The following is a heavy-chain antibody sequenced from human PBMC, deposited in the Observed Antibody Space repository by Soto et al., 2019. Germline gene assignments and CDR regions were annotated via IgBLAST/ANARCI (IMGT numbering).Heavy chain of an antibody. Sequence: SETLSLTCTVSGGSISSYYWSWIRQPPGKGLEWIGYIYYSGSTNYNPSLKSRVTISVDTSKNQFSLKLSSVTAADTAVYYCARLVMVYAITDYYYYMDVWGKGTTVTVSS. J-gene: IGHJ6*03. CDR2: IYYSGST. CDR3: ARLVMVYAITDYYYYMDV. V-gene: IGHV4-59*01. CDR1: GGSISSYY. D-gene: IGHD2-8*01.